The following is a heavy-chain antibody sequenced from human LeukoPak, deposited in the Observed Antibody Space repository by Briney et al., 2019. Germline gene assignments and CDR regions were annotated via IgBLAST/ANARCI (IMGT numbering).Heavy chain of an antibody. V-gene: IGHV4-59*08. CDR3: ARGAGAGYNLQPFDY. CDR2: IYYSGSK. Sequence: SETLSLTCTVSGGSISSYYWSWIRQPPGKGLEWVGYIYYSGSKNYNPSLKSLVSISVHTSKNQFSLKLSSVTAADTAVYYCARGAGAGYNLQPFDYWGQGTLVTVSS. CDR1: GGSISSYY. D-gene: IGHD5-24*01. J-gene: IGHJ4*02.